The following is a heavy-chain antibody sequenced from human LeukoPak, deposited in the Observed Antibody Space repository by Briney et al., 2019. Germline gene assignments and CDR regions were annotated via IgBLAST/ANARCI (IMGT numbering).Heavy chain of an antibody. V-gene: IGHV3-23*01. CDR1: GFTYSISA. CDR2: ISGNSITT. Sequence: GGSLRLSCAASGFTYSISAMSWVRQAPGKGLEWVATISGNSITTYYAVSLKGRFTISRDASKSTLYLQMNSLRAEDTAIYFCAKDRTQGSGWYLIFDYWSQGTLVTVSS. CDR3: AKDRTQGSGWYLIFDY. J-gene: IGHJ4*02. D-gene: IGHD6-19*01.